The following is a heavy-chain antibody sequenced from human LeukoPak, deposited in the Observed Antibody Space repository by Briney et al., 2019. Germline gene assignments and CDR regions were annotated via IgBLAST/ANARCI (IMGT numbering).Heavy chain of an antibody. J-gene: IGHJ6*04. CDR1: GSTFSSYG. V-gene: IGHV3-30*18. CDR3: AELGITMIGGV. CDR2: ISYDGSNK. D-gene: IGHD3-10*02. Sequence: GRSLRPSCAASGSTFSSYGMHWVRQAPGKGLEWVAVISYDGSNKYYADSVKGRFTISRDNAKNSLYLQMNSLRAEDTAVYYCAELGITMIGGVWGKGTTVTISS.